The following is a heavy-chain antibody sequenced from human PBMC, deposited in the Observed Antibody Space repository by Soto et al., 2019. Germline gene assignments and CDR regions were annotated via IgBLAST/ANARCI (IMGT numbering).Heavy chain of an antibody. V-gene: IGHV3-15*07. CDR1: GFTFSNAW. Sequence: GGSLRLSCAASGFTFSNAWMNWVRQAPGKGLEWVGRIKSKTDGGTTDYAAPVKGRFTISRDDSKNTLYLQMNSLKTEDTAVYYCTTLDNYVFWSGYYTGLRNDAFDIWGQGTMVTVSS. CDR2: IKSKTDGGTT. D-gene: IGHD3-3*01. CDR3: TTLDNYVFWSGYYTGLRNDAFDI. J-gene: IGHJ3*02.